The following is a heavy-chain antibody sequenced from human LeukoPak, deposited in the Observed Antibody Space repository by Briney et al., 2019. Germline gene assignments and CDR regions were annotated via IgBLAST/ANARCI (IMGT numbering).Heavy chain of an antibody. D-gene: IGHD1-26*01. J-gene: IGHJ4*02. CDR1: GGSISSGHYS. Sequence: PSETLSLTCDVSGGSISSGHYSWSWIRQPPGKGLEWIGYIYSESAHYIPSLKSRVTISVDRSKNQFSLKLTSVTAADTAVYYCARGGVAGAPIDYWGQGTLVTVSS. CDR3: ARGGVAGAPIDY. V-gene: IGHV4-30-2*01. CDR2: IYSESA.